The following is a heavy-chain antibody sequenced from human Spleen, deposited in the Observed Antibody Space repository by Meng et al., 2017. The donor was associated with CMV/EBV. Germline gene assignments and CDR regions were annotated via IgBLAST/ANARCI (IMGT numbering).Heavy chain of an antibody. J-gene: IGHJ4*02. Sequence: GESLKISCAASGFTFSSYAMSWVRQAPGKGLEWVSAISGSGGSTYYADSVKGRFTISRDNSKDTLYLQMNSLRPEDTAVYYCARDNLVWGWFDYWGQGALVTVSS. CDR1: GFTFSSYA. D-gene: IGHD3-10*01. V-gene: IGHV3-23*01. CDR3: ARDNLVWGWFDY. CDR2: ISGSGGST.